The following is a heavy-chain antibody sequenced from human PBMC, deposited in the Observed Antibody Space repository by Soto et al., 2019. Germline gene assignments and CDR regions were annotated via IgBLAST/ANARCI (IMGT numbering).Heavy chain of an antibody. J-gene: IGHJ6*02. CDR3: ARNYDILTGWYYYYGMDV. Sequence: SETLSLTCAVHGGSFSGYYWSWIRQPPGKGLEWIGEINHSGSTNYNPSLKSRVTISVDTSKNQFSLQLSSVTAPDTAVYYCARNYDILTGWYYYYGMDVWGQGTTVS. D-gene: IGHD3-9*01. CDR1: GGSFSGYY. CDR2: INHSGST. V-gene: IGHV4-34*01.